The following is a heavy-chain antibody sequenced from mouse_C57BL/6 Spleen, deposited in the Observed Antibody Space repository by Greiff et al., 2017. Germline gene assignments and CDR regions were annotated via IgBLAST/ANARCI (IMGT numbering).Heavy chain of an antibody. V-gene: IGHV5-17*01. J-gene: IGHJ2*01. CDR2: ISSGSSTI. D-gene: IGHD2-3*01. CDR3: ARGGWLQYYFDY. CDR1: GFTFSDYG. Sequence: EVKLMESGGGLVKPGGSLKLSCAASGFTFSDYGMHWVRQAPEKGLEWVAYISSGSSTIYYADTVKGRFTISRDNAKNTLFLQMTSLRSEDTAMYYCARGGWLQYYFDYWGQGTTLTVSS.